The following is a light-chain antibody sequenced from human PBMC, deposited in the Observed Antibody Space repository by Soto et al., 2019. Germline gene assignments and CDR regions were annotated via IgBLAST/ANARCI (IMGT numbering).Light chain of an antibody. CDR3: NQYSKWPPIT. J-gene: IGKJ5*01. CDR2: SAS. Sequence: ERVMTQSPATLSVSPGARAILSCRASQSGSDKLAWYRQTTGQASRLLIYSASTRATGIPARFSGAXXGTECTLTINGLQFEDFAVYYCNQYSKWPPITFGQGKRLEI. V-gene: IGKV3-15*01. CDR1: QSGSDK.